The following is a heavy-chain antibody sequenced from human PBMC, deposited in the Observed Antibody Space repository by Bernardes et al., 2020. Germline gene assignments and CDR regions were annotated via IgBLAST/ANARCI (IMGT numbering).Heavy chain of an antibody. CDR1: GFTFDDYG. CDR3: ARVSSGPLYYYYYGMDV. D-gene: IGHD6-19*01. CDR2: INWNGGST. J-gene: IGHJ6*02. Sequence: GGSLRLSCAASGFTFDDYGMSWVRQAPGKGLEWVSGINWNGGSTGYADSVKGRFTISRDNAKNSLYLQMNSLRAEDTALYHCARVSSGPLYYYYYGMDVWGQGTTVTVSS. V-gene: IGHV3-20*01.